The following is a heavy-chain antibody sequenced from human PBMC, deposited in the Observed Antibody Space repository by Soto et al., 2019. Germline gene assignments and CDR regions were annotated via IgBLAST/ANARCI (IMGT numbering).Heavy chain of an antibody. V-gene: IGHV3-21*01. CDR1: GFTFSSYS. D-gene: IGHD3-3*01. CDR3: AGGYYPTDSSGDYYYYGMDV. CDR2: ISSSSSYI. Sequence: PGGSLRLSCAASGFTFSSYSMNWVRQAPRKGLEWVSSISSSSSYIYYADSVKGRFTISRDNAKNSLYLQMNSLRAEDTAVYYCAGGYYPTDSSGDYYYYGMDVWGQGTTVTVSS. J-gene: IGHJ6*02.